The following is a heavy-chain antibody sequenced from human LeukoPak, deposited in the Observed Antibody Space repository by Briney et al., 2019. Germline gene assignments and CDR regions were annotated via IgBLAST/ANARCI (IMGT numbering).Heavy chain of an antibody. CDR2: INPSGGST. CDR3: ARVSGSYVYFDY. D-gene: IGHD1-26*01. J-gene: IGHJ4*02. Sequence: ASVKVSFKASGYTFTNYYMHWVRQAPGQGLEWMGIINPSGGSTTYAQKFQDRVTMTRDTSTTTVYMELSSLRSEDTAVYYSARVSGSYVYFDYWGQGTLVTVSS. CDR1: GYTFTNYY. V-gene: IGHV1-46*01.